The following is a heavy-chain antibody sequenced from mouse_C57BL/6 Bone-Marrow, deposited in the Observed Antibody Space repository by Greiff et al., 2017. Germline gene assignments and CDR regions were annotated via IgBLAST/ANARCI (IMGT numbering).Heavy chain of an antibody. CDR1: GYAFSSSW. V-gene: IGHV1-82*01. Sequence: QVQLKQSGPELVKPGASVKISCKASGYAFSSSWMNWVKQRPGKGLEWIGRIYPGDGDTNYNGKFKGKATLTADKSSSTAYMQLSSLTSEDSAVYFCASIDYSNLYYAMDYWGQGTSVTVSS. CDR2: IYPGDGDT. D-gene: IGHD2-5*01. J-gene: IGHJ4*01. CDR3: ASIDYSNLYYAMDY.